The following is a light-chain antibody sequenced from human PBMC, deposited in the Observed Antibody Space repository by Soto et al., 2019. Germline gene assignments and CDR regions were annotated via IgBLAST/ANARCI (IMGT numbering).Light chain of an antibody. J-gene: IGKJ4*01. CDR2: DAS. V-gene: IGKV3-20*01. Sequence: EIVLTQSPGTLSLSPGERATLSCRASQSVRSKYLTWNKKKPGQDTCFLIYDASSRATVIPDRFSGSGSGTDFTLTISSLEPEDFAVYYCQQYGSSPLTFGGGTKVDIK. CDR1: QSVRSKY. CDR3: QQYGSSPLT.